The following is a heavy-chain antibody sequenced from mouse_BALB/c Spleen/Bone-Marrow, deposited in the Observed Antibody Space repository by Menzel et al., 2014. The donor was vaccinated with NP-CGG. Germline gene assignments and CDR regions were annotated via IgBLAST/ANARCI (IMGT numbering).Heavy chain of an antibody. J-gene: IGHJ4*01. Sequence: QVQLKDSGPGLVAPSQSLSITCTVSGFSLTGYGVSWVRQPPGKGLEWLGMIWGDGSTDYISALKSRLSITKDNSKSQVFLKMSNLQNDDTARYYCGRDSFLITRALDYWGQGTSVTVSS. D-gene: IGHD2-4*01. CDR2: IWGDGST. V-gene: IGHV2-6-7*01. CDR3: GRDSFLITRALDY. CDR1: GFSLTGYG.